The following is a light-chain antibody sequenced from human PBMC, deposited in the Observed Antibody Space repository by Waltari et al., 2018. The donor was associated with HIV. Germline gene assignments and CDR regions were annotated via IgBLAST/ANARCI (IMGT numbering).Light chain of an antibody. CDR1: RNDIGTYNY. Sequence: QSALTQPASVSGSPGQSITISCTGTRNDIGTYNYVSWYQHHPGNVPKLLIYEVTKRPSGVSNRFSGSKSGNTASLTISGLQAEDEAAYYCCSYTSTTTSIIFAGGTKLTVL. V-gene: IGLV2-14*01. J-gene: IGLJ2*01. CDR2: EVT. CDR3: CSYTSTTTSII.